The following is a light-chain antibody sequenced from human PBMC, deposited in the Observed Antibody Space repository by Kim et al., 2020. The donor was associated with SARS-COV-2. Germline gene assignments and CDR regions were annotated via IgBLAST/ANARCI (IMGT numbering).Light chain of an antibody. V-gene: IGKV3-20*01. CDR1: QAFSRSY. J-gene: IGKJ2*01. CDR3: HQYANSPYT. CDR2: TDF. Sequence: EIVLTQSPGTLSLSPGESVTLSCKASQAFSRSYFAWYQQKGGQPPRLLIYTDFGRATGVPDRFSGSGSGTDFTLTISSLEPEDFGVYFCHQYANSPYTFGQGTKLEI.